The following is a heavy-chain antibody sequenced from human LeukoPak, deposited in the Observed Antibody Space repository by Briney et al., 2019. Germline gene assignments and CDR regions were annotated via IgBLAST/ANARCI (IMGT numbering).Heavy chain of an antibody. CDR3: AGRPDTAIVPIFDY. CDR1: GYTFTGYY. CDR2: INPNSGGT. V-gene: IGHV1-2*02. D-gene: IGHD5-18*01. Sequence: ASVKVSCKASGYTFTGYYPHWVRQAPGQGLEWMGWINPNSGGTNYAQKFQGRVTMTGDTSISTAYMELSRLSSDDTAIYYCAGRPDTAIVPIFDYWGQGTLVTVSS. J-gene: IGHJ4*02.